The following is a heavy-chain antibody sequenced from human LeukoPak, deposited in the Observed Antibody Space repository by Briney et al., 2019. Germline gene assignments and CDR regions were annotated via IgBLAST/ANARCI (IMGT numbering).Heavy chain of an antibody. Sequence: SQTLSLTCAISGDSISSNSAAWNWIRQSPSRGLEWLGRTYYRSKWYNNYAISVKSRITINPDTSKNQFSLKLSSVTAADTAVYYCARALSYYDSSGLRYYYYYYGMDVWGQGTTVTVSS. CDR1: GDSISSNSAA. D-gene: IGHD3-22*01. CDR2: TYYRSKWYN. CDR3: ARALSYYDSSGLRYYYYYYGMDV. V-gene: IGHV6-1*01. J-gene: IGHJ6*02.